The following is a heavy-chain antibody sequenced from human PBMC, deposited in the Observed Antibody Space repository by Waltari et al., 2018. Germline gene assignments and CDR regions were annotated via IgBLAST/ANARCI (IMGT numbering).Heavy chain of an antibody. CDR3: ASVYYGSGSFFDY. CDR2: IIPILGIA. Sequence: QVQPVQSGAEVKQPGSSVKFSCKASGGPFRSYAISWVPQAPGQGLECMGRIIPILGIANYAQKFQGRVTITADKSTSTAYMELSSLRSEDTAVYYCASVYYGSGSFFDYWGQGTLVTVSS. D-gene: IGHD3-10*01. V-gene: IGHV1-69*04. J-gene: IGHJ4*02. CDR1: GGPFRSYA.